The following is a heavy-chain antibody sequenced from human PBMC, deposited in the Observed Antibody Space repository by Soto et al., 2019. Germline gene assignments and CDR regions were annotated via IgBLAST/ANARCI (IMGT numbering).Heavy chain of an antibody. Sequence: ASVKVSCKVSGNSLSKLSMYWVRQAPGKGLECMGGIDRQHGELVYAKGLQGRLTMTEDTPTDTVYMELSSLRSEDTAVYFCAPVHLPPYEFAFAGVVAGSFEYLGQGPPVAVSS. V-gene: IGHV1-24*01. J-gene: IGHJ4*02. D-gene: IGHD3-16*02. CDR3: APVHLPPYEFAFAGVVAGSFEY. CDR1: GNSLSKLS. CDR2: IDRQHGEL.